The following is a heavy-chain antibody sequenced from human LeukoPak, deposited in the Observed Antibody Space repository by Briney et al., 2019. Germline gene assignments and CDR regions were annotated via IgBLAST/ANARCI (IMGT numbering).Heavy chain of an antibody. Sequence: ASVKVSCKASGYTFTGYYMHWVRQAPGQGLEWMGWINPNSGGTNYAQKLQGRVTMTTDTSTSTAYMELRSLRSDDTAVYYCAREGGGIVGAKDNWFDPWAREPWSPSPQ. D-gene: IGHD1-26*01. CDR3: AREGGGIVGAKDNWFDP. V-gene: IGHV1-2*02. CDR2: INPNSGGT. J-gene: IGHJ5*02. CDR1: GYTFTGYY.